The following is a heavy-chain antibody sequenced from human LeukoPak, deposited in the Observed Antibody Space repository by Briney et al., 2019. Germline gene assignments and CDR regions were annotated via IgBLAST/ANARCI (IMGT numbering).Heavy chain of an antibody. CDR2: TYYRSQWHT. J-gene: IGHJ5*02. V-gene: IGHV6-1*01. Sequence: SQTLSLTCAISGDGVSSNSAAWNWVRQSPSRGLEWLGRTYYRSQWHTDYAVSLKSRLTINSDTSKNQFSLKLSSVTAADTAVYYCARSSSWLNWFDPWGQGTLVTVSS. CDR3: ARSSSWLNWFDP. CDR1: GDGVSSNSAA. D-gene: IGHD6-13*01.